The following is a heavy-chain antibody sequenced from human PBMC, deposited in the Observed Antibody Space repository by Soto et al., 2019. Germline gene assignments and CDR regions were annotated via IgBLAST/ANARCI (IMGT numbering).Heavy chain of an antibody. J-gene: IGHJ6*02. CDR1: GGSISSGGYY. Sequence: QVQLQESGPGLVKPSQTLSLTCTVSGGSISSGGYYWSWIRQHPGKGLEWIGYIYYSGSTYYNPSLQSRVTISVDASKNQFSLKLSSVTAADTAVYYFARDQITMVRGGGSSHGIYYYYGMDVWGQETTVTVSS. D-gene: IGHD3-10*01. CDR2: IYYSGST. CDR3: ARDQITMVRGGGSSHGIYYYYGMDV. V-gene: IGHV4-31*03.